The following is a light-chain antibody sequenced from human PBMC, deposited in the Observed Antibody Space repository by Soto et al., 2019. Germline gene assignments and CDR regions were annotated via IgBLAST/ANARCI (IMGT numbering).Light chain of an antibody. V-gene: IGKV3-15*01. CDR3: QQYDEWPPSYT. CDR1: QSVSSN. Sequence: EIVMTQSPATLSVSPGERATLSCRASQSVSSNLAWFQQKPGQAPRLLIYGASTRATGIPARITGSGSGTELTLTISSLQSEDFAVYYCQQYDEWPPSYTFGQGTKLEI. CDR2: GAS. J-gene: IGKJ2*01.